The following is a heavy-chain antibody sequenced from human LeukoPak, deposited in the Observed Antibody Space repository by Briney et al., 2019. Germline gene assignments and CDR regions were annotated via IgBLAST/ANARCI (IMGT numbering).Heavy chain of an antibody. J-gene: IGHJ4*02. CDR3: AREEGPYFDC. CDR2: LNWNGDNT. Sequence: GGSLRLSCAASGFTFHDHGMSWVRQVPGKGLEWVSALNWNGDNTGYAGSVKGRFTISRDNAKKSLYLQMNSLTAEDTAYYYCAREEGPYFDCWGQGTLVTVSS. V-gene: IGHV3-20*04. CDR1: GFTFHDHG.